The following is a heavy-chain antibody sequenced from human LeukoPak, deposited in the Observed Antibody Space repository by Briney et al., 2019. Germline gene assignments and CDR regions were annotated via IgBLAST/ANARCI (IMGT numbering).Heavy chain of an antibody. V-gene: IGHV1-18*01. D-gene: IGHD3-9*01. CDR2: ISAYNGNT. Sequence: GSVKVSCKASGYTFTSYGISGVRQAPGQGLEGMGWISAYNGNTNYAQKLQGRVTMTTDTSTSTAYMELRSLRSDDTAVYYCARDTYRLLRYFDWFTNWGQGTMVTVSS. J-gene: IGHJ4*02. CDR3: ARDTYRLLRYFDWFTN. CDR1: GYTFTSYG.